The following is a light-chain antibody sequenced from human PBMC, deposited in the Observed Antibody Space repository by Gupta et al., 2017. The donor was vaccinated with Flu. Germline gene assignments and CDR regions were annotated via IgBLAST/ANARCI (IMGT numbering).Light chain of an antibody. CDR3: QEAYTVPFT. Sequence: GINTWLAWYQQKPGKAPKLLIDAASSLQGGVPSRFSGSGSGTDFTLTISGLQPEDFGTYYCQEAYTVPFTFGPGTKVDVK. CDR2: AAS. CDR1: GINTW. V-gene: IGKV1-12*01. J-gene: IGKJ3*01.